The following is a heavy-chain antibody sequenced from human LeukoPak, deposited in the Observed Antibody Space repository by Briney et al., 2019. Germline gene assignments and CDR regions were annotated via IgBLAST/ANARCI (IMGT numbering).Heavy chain of an antibody. D-gene: IGHD2-15*01. Sequence: PGGSLRLSCAASGFNFSNYGIHGVRQAPGKGLEWVAFIQNDGSEAFYADSVKGRFTISRDNSKNTRYLQMNSLRTEDTAVYYCAKERKLLPFDCWGQGTLVTVSS. V-gene: IGHV3-30*02. CDR1: GFNFSNYG. CDR3: AKERKLLPFDC. CDR2: IQNDGSEA. J-gene: IGHJ4*02.